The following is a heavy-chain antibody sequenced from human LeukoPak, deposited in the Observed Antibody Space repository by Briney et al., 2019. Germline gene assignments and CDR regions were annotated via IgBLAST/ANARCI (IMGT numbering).Heavy chain of an antibody. CDR3: ARRYSTGYSYYLDY. Sequence: HGESLKISCKASGYSFATYWIGWVRQLPGKGLERMGMIYPGDSDVRYSPSFQGQVTMSADKSINTAYLQWSSLKASDTAIYYCARRYSTGYSYYLDYWGQGTLVTVPS. V-gene: IGHV5-51*01. CDR1: GYSFATYW. D-gene: IGHD3-22*01. J-gene: IGHJ4*02. CDR2: IYPGDSDV.